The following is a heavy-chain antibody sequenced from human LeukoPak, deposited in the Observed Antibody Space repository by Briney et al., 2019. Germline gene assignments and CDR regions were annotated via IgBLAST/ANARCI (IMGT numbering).Heavy chain of an antibody. CDR3: AREPRYYDILTGWFDP. CDR2: IIPIFGTA. CDR1: GGTFSSYA. V-gene: IGHV1-69*06. D-gene: IGHD3-9*01. J-gene: IGHJ5*02. Sequence: SVKVSCKASGGTFSSYAISWVRQAPGQGLEWMGGIIPIFGTANYAQKFQGRVTITADKSTSTAYMELSSLRSKDTAVYYCAREPRYYDILTGWFDPWGQGTLVTVSS.